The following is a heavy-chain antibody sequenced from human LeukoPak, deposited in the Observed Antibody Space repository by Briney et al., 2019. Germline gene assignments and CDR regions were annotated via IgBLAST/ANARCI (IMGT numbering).Heavy chain of an antibody. CDR2: IYTSGST. V-gene: IGHV4-61*02. CDR3: ARGGYFAWFDP. J-gene: IGHJ5*02. Sequence: PSQTLSLTCAVSGGSISSGGYSWSWIRQPPGKGLEWIGRIYTSGSTNYSPSLKSRVTMSVDTSKNQFSLKLSSVTAADTAVYYCARGGYFAWFDPWGQGTLVTVSS. D-gene: IGHD3-9*01. CDR1: GGSISSGGYS.